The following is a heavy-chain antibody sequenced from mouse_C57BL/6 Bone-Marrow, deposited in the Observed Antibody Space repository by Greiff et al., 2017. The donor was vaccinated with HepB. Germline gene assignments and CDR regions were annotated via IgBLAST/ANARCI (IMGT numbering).Heavy chain of an antibody. CDR2: ISNGGGST. V-gene: IGHV5-12*01. CDR3: SRLAYYSNYGYAMDY. D-gene: IGHD2-5*01. Sequence: EVKLMESGGGLVQPGGSLKLSCAASGFTFSDYYMYWVRQTPEKRLEWVAYISNGGGSTYYPDTVKGRFTISRDNAKNTLYLQMSRLKSEDTAMYYWSRLAYYSNYGYAMDYWGQGTSVTVSS. J-gene: IGHJ4*01. CDR1: GFTFSDYY.